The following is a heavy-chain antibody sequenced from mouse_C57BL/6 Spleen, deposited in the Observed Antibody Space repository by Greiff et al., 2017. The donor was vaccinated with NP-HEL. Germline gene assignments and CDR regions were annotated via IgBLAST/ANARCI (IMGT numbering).Heavy chain of an antibody. CDR2: ISSGSSTI. Sequence: EVKVVESGGGLVKPGGSLKLSCAASGFTFSDYGMHWVRQAPEKGLEWVAYISSGSSTIYYADTVKGRFTISRDNAKNTLFLQMTSLRSEDTAMYYCARGGPGGYWGQGTTLTVSS. CDR1: GFTFSDYG. CDR3: ARGGPGGY. J-gene: IGHJ2*01. V-gene: IGHV5-17*01.